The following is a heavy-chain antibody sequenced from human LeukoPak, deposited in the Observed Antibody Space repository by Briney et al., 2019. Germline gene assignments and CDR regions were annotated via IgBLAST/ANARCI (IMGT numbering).Heavy chain of an antibody. V-gene: IGHV4-61*08. D-gene: IGHD5-24*01. CDR2: IYYSGST. J-gene: IGHJ4*02. Sequence: PSQTLSLTCTVSGGSISSGGYYWSWIRQPPGKGLEWIGYIYYSGSTNYNPSLKSRVTISVDTSKNQFSLKLSSVTAADTAVYYCARVGDLPGYTVGIYDYWGQGTLVTVSS. CDR3: ARVGDLPGYTVGIYDY. CDR1: GGSISSGGYY.